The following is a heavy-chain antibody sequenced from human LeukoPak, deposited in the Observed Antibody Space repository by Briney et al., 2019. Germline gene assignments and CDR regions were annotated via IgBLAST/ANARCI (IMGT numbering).Heavy chain of an antibody. CDR2: INPNSGGT. CDR1: GYTFTGYY. CDR3: ARSLNQFSWFDP. J-gene: IGHJ5*02. Sequence: WASVKVSCKASGYTFTGYYMHWVRQAPGRGLEWMGWINPNSGGTNYAQKFQGRVTMTRDTSISTAYMELSRLRSDDTAVYYCARSLNQFSWFDPWGQGTLVTVSS. D-gene: IGHD1-14*01. V-gene: IGHV1-2*02.